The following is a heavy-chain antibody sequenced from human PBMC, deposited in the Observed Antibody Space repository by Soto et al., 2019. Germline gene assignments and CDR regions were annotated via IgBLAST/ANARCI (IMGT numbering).Heavy chain of an antibody. D-gene: IGHD2-2*02. V-gene: IGHV1-58*01. CDR3: AREGCSSTSCYTPGYYYGMDV. Sequence: ASVKVSCKASGFTFTSSAVQWVRQARVQRLESRGWIVVGSGNTNYAQKFQGRVTMTRDTSTSTVYMELSSLRSEDTAVYYCAREGCSSTSCYTPGYYYGMDVWGQGTTVTVSS. CDR2: IVVGSGNT. J-gene: IGHJ6*02. CDR1: GFTFTSSA.